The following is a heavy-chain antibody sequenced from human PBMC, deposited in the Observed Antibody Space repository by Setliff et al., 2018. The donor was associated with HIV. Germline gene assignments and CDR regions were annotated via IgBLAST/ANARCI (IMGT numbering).Heavy chain of an antibody. CDR1: GGSFSSVSYY. V-gene: IGHV4-61*02. D-gene: IGHD3-10*01. CDR2: IYFSGST. Sequence: TSETLSLTCTVSGGSFSSVSYYWNWIRQPAGKGLGWVGRIYFSGSTNYNPSLKSRVTISVDTSKKQFSLKLRSVTAADTAVYYCARSSYYGSGSYTDYWGQGTLVTVSS. J-gene: IGHJ4*02. CDR3: ARSSYYGSGSYTDY.